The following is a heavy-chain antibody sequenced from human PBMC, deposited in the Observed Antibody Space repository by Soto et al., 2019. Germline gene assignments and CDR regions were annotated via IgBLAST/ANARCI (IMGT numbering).Heavy chain of an antibody. J-gene: IGHJ6*02. D-gene: IGHD3-10*01. CDR3: ARGPVDEYGSGSYSGMDV. Sequence: GGSLRLSCAASGFTFSSYDMHWVRQATGKGLECVSAIGTAGDTYYPGSVKGRFTISRENAKNSLYLQMNSLRAGDTAVYYCARGPVDEYGSGSYSGMDVWGQGTTVTVSS. CDR2: IGTAGDT. V-gene: IGHV3-13*01. CDR1: GFTFSSYD.